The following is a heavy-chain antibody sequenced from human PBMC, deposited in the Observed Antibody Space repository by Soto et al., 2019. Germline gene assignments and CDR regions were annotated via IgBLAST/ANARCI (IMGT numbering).Heavy chain of an antibody. J-gene: IGHJ6*02. Sequence: GGSLRLSCAASGVTFSSYGMHWVRQAPGKGLEWVAVIWYDGSNKYYADSVKGRFTISRDNSKNTLYLQMNSLRAEDTAVYYCARDPTYYYGSGSYSIIPYYYYYGMDVWGQGTTVTVSS. CDR3: ARDPTYYYGSGSYSIIPYYYYYGMDV. CDR2: IWYDGSNK. CDR1: GVTFSSYG. D-gene: IGHD3-10*01. V-gene: IGHV3-33*01.